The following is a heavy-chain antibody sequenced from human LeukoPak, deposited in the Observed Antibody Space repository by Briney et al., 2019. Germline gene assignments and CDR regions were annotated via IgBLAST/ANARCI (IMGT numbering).Heavy chain of an antibody. CDR1: GYSISSGYY. CDR2: IYHSGST. J-gene: IGHJ4*02. D-gene: IGHD1-26*01. Sequence: SETLSLTCSVSGYSISSGYYWGWIRQPPGKGLEWIGSIYHSGSTHNHPSLKSRVTISVDTSKNQFSLKLSSATAADTAVYYGARAGGATTSFDYWGQGTLVTVSS. V-gene: IGHV4-38-2*02. CDR3: ARAGGATTSFDY.